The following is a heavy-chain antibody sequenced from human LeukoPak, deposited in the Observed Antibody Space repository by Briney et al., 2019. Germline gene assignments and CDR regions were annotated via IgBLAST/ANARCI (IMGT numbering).Heavy chain of an antibody. D-gene: IGHD5-12*01. Sequence: SETLSLTCAVYGGSFSGYYWSWIRQPPGKGLEWIGEINHSGGTNYNPSLKSRVTISVDTSKNQFSLKLSSVTAADTAVYYCAREGWLRVFDYWGQGTLVTVSS. CDR2: INHSGGT. V-gene: IGHV4-34*01. J-gene: IGHJ4*02. CDR3: AREGWLRVFDY. CDR1: GGSFSGYY.